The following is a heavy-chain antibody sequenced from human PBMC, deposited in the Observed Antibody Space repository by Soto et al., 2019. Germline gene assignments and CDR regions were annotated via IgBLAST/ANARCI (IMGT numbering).Heavy chain of an antibody. V-gene: IGHV1-18*04. Sequence: ASVKVSCKASGYTFTSYGISWVRQAPGQGLEWMGWISAYNGNTNYAQKLQGRVTMTTDTSTSTAYMELRSLRSDDTAVYYCARGYCSSTSCQPLDYWGQGTLVTVSS. CDR3: ARGYCSSTSCQPLDY. CDR2: ISAYNGNT. J-gene: IGHJ4*02. CDR1: GYTFTSYG. D-gene: IGHD2-2*01.